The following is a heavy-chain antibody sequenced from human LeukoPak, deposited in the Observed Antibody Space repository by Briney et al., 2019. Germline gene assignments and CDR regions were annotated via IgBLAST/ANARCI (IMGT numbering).Heavy chain of an antibody. CDR3: ARRQTYFDY. CDR1: GGSISPYF. Sequence: PSETLSLTCTVSGGSISPYFWSRIRQPPGKGLEWIGYIYTDGSTKYNPSLKSRVTISLDTSKNQFSLKLSSVTAADTAVYYCARRQTYFDYWGQGTLVTVSS. V-gene: IGHV4-4*09. J-gene: IGHJ4*02. CDR2: IYTDGST.